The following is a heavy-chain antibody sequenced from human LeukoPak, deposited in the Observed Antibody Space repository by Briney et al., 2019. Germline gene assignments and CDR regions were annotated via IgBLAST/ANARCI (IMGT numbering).Heavy chain of an antibody. CDR1: GDIVSSNGAA. J-gene: IGHJ3*02. CDR3: VRDGELGLDALDI. D-gene: IGHD7-27*01. Sequence: SQTLSLTCALSGDIVSSNGAAWNWIRQSPARGLEWLGRTFYRSRLYTDYAPYMRGRITVNPAISRNEFSLELHSVTPEDPAVYYCVRDGELGLDALDICGQGTLVTVSS. CDR2: TFYRSRLYT. V-gene: IGHV6-1*01.